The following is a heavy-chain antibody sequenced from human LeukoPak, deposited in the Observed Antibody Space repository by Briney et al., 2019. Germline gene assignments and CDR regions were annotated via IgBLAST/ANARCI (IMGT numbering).Heavy chain of an antibody. Sequence: KAGGSLRLSCAASGFTFSSYSMNWVRQAPGKGLEWVSSISSSSSYIYYADSVKGRFTISRDNAKNSLYLQMNSLRAEDTAVYYCAREPYRKVTGTTGDAFDIWGQGTMVTVSS. V-gene: IGHV3-21*01. CDR3: AREPYRKVTGTTGDAFDI. D-gene: IGHD1-7*01. J-gene: IGHJ3*02. CDR2: ISSSSSYI. CDR1: GFTFSSYS.